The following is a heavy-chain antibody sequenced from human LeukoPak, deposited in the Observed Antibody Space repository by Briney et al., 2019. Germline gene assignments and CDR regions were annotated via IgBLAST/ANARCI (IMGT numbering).Heavy chain of an antibody. CDR3: ARDLRGYFDWLSYQYYFDY. Sequence: GGSLRLSCTVSGFTVSSNSMSWVRQAPGKGLEWVSFIYSDNTHYSDSVKGRFTISRDNSKNTLYLQMNSLRAEDTAVYYCARDLRGYFDWLSYQYYFDYWGQGTLVTVSS. V-gene: IGHV3-53*01. D-gene: IGHD3-9*01. CDR1: GFTVSSNS. J-gene: IGHJ4*02. CDR2: IYSDNT.